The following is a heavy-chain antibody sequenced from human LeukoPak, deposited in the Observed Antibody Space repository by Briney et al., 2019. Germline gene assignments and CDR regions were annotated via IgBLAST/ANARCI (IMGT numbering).Heavy chain of an antibody. CDR2: INHSGST. D-gene: IGHD3-16*01. CDR1: GGSFSGYY. J-gene: IGHJ3*02. CDR3: ASAYTNADAFDI. V-gene: IGHV4-34*01. Sequence: SETLSLTCAVYGGSFSGYYWSWIRQPPGKGLEWIGEINHSGSTNYNPSLKSRVTISVDTSKNQFSLKLSSVTAADTAVYYCASAYTNADAFDIWGQGTMVTVSS.